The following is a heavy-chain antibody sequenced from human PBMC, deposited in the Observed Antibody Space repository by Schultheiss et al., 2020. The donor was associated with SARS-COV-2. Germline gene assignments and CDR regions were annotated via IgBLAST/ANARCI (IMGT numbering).Heavy chain of an antibody. D-gene: IGHD3-16*01. CDR3: ARRSGGSKDS. V-gene: IGHV3-30*03. Sequence: GESLKISCVGSGFAFNSYGMHWVRQPPGKGLEWVAVISYDTNNRYYADSVRGRFTIYRDNSESTVYLQMNSLRADDTAVYFCARRSGGSKDSWGQGTLVTVSS. CDR1: GFAFNSYG. J-gene: IGHJ4*02. CDR2: ISYDTNNR.